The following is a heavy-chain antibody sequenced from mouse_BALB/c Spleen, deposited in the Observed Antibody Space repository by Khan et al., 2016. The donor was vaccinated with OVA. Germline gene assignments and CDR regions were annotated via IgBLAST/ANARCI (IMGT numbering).Heavy chain of an antibody. V-gene: IGHV1-18*01. J-gene: IGHJ4*01. D-gene: IGHD3-3*01. Sequence: VQLQQSGPELVKPGASVKISCKTSGYTFPEYTVHWVKQSLGKSLDWIGVLNPKNGDTAYNQKFKGKATLTVDKSSRTAYMEFRSLTSEDSAVYYCARDAGRYWGQGTAVTVAS. CDR2: LNPKNGDT. CDR1: GYTFPEYT. CDR3: ARDAGRY.